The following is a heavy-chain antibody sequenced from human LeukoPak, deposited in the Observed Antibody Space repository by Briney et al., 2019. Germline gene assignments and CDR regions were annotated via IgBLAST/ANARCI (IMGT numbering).Heavy chain of an antibody. CDR2: IYYSGST. D-gene: IGHD1-26*01. J-gene: IGHJ4*02. CDR1: GGSISSSSYY. V-gene: IGHV4-39*07. Sequence: SETLSLTCTVSGGSISSSSYYWGWIRQPPGKGLEWIGSIYYSGSTYYNPSLKSRVTISVDTSKNQFSLKLSSVTAADTAVYYCAAESGGSYDSGFDYWGQGTLVTVSS. CDR3: AAESGGSYDSGFDY.